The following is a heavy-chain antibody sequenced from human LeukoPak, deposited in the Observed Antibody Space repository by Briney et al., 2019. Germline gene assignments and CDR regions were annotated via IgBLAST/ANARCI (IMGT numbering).Heavy chain of an antibody. CDR2: INHSGST. CDR3: ARVGKWPFDY. CDR1: GGSFSGYY. V-gene: IGHV4-34*01. J-gene: IGHJ4*02. Sequence: SETLSLTCAVYGGSFSGYYWSWIRQPPGKGLEWIGEINHSGSTNYNPSLKSRVTISVDTSKNQFSLKLSSVTAADTAVYYCARVGKWPFDYWGQGTLVTVSS. D-gene: IGHD3-16*01.